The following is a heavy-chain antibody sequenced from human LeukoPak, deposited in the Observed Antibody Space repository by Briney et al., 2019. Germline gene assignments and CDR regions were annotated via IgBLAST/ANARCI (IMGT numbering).Heavy chain of an antibody. Sequence: GASVKVSCKASGYTFTSYGISWVRQAPGQGLEWMGWISAYNGNTNYAQKLQGRVTMTTDTSTSTAYMELRSLRSDDTAVYYCARGKVVAATAGSNWFDPWGQGTLVTVSS. CDR3: ARGKVVAATAGSNWFDP. V-gene: IGHV1-18*01. CDR1: GYTFTSYG. CDR2: ISAYNGNT. J-gene: IGHJ5*02. D-gene: IGHD2-15*01.